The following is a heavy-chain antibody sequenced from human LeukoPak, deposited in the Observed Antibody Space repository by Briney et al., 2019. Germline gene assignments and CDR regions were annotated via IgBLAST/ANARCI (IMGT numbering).Heavy chain of an antibody. D-gene: IGHD3-16*02. CDR2: IDWDVDK. Sequence: SGPTLVNPTQTLTLTCTFSGFSLSTSGMRVSWIRQPPGKALEWLARIDWDVDKFYSTSLKTRLTISKDTSKNQVVLTMTNMDPVDTATYYCARMVISSYYFDYWGQGTLVTVSS. CDR1: GFSLSTSGMR. J-gene: IGHJ4*02. CDR3: ARMVISSYYFDY. V-gene: IGHV2-70*04.